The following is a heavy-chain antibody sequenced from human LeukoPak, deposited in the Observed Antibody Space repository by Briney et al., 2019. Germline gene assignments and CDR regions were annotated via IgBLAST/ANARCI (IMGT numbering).Heavy chain of an antibody. V-gene: IGHV3-53*01. Sequence: GGSLRLSCAASRFTFDDYGMSWVRQAPGMGLEWVSVIYSGGSSYYADSVKGRFTLSRDNSKNTLYLQMNSLRAEDTAVYYCATEGSGWYYFDYWGQGTLVTVSS. CDR1: RFTFDDYG. J-gene: IGHJ4*02. CDR3: ATEGSGWYYFDY. CDR2: IYSGGSS. D-gene: IGHD6-19*01.